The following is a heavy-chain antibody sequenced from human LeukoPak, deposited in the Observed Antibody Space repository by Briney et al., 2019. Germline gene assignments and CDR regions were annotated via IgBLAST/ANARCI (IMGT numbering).Heavy chain of an antibody. CDR3: AREPRESDYGDYVGWFDH. V-gene: IGHV1-2*06. D-gene: IGHD4-17*01. CDR1: GYTFTGYY. Sequence: ASVKVSCKASGYTFTGYYMHWVRQAPGQGLEWRGRINPNSGGTNYAQKFQGRVTMTRDTSISTAYMELSRLRSDDTAVYYCAREPRESDYGDYVGWFDHWGQGTLVTVSS. CDR2: INPNSGGT. J-gene: IGHJ5*02.